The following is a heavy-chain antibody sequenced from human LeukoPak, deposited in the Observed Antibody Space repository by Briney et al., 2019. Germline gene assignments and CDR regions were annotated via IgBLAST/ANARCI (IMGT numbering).Heavy chain of an antibody. Sequence: SETLSLTWTVSGXSISSYYWSWIRQPPGKGLEWIGYIYYSGSTNYNPSLKSRVTISVDTSKNQFSLKLSSVSAADTAVYYCARGSKITIFGVVTAYYFDYWGQGTLVTVSS. CDR1: GXSISSYY. J-gene: IGHJ4*02. CDR2: IYYSGST. V-gene: IGHV4-59*01. D-gene: IGHD3-3*01. CDR3: ARGSKITIFGVVTAYYFDY.